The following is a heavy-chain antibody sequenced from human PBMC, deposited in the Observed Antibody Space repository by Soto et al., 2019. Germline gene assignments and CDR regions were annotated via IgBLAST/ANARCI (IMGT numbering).Heavy chain of an antibody. J-gene: IGHJ3*02. D-gene: IGHD4-17*01. CDR3: AKPVDYGDYVSAFDI. Sequence: EVQLVESGGGLVQPGRSLRLSCAASGFTFDDYAMHWVRQAPGKGLEWVSGISWNSGSIGYADSVKGRFTISRDNAKNSLYLPINSLRAEDTALYYCAKPVDYGDYVSAFDIWGQGTMVTVSS. CDR1: GFTFDDYA. V-gene: IGHV3-9*01. CDR2: ISWNSGSI.